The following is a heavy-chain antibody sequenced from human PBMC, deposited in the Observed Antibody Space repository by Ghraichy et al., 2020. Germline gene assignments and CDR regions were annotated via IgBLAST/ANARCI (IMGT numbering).Heavy chain of an antibody. V-gene: IGHV3-74*01. CDR2: ISTDGSRT. CDR1: GFTFSSYW. D-gene: IGHD2-2*02. Sequence: GSLRLSCAASGFTFSSYWMHWVRQAPGKGLVWVSSISTDGSRTSYADSVKGRFTISRDNAKNTLYLQMNSLRAEDSAVYYCARDPYCSSTNCYTGSWFDPWGLGTLVTVSS. CDR3: ARDPYCSSTNCYTGSWFDP. J-gene: IGHJ5*02.